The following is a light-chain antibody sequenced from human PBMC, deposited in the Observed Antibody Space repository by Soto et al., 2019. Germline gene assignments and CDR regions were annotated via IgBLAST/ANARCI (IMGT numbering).Light chain of an antibody. J-gene: IGKJ4*01. CDR2: GAS. CDR1: QSVTGN. Sequence: EIVMTPSPATLSVSPGERVTSSCRASQSVTGNLAWYQHKPGQTPRLLVYGASSGATGVPARFSGSGSGTEFTLTINSLQSEDFAIYYCQQYDSWPVTFGGGTKVDIK. CDR3: QQYDSWPVT. V-gene: IGKV3-15*01.